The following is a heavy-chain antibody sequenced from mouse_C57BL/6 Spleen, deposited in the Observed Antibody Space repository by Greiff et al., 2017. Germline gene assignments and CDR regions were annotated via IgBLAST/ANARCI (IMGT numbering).Heavy chain of an antibody. Sequence: VKLMESGAELVRPGASVTLSCKASGYTFTDYEMHWVKQTPVHGLEWIGAIDPETGGTAYNQKFKGKAILTADKSSSTAYMELRSLTSEDSAVYYCTRYGNYDEGYAMDYWGQGTSVTVSS. V-gene: IGHV1-15*01. J-gene: IGHJ4*01. CDR1: GYTFTDYE. CDR2: IDPETGGT. D-gene: IGHD2-1*01. CDR3: TRYGNYDEGYAMDY.